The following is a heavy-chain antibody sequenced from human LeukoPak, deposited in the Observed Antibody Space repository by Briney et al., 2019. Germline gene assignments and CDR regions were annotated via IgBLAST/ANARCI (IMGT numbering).Heavy chain of an antibody. Sequence: SETLSLTCSVTGDSITSSSYYWGWIRQPPGKGLEWTGSIYYSGSTYYNPSLKSRVTISVDTSKNQFSLKLSSVTAADTAVYYCARRKSVIAGGAAFDIWGQGTMVTVSS. D-gene: IGHD2/OR15-2a*01. CDR2: IYYSGST. V-gene: IGHV4-39*01. J-gene: IGHJ3*02. CDR3: ARRKSVIAGGAAFDI. CDR1: GDSITSSSYY.